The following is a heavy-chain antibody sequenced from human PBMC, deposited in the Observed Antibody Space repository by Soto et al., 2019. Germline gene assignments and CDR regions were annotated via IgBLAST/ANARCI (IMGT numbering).Heavy chain of an antibody. CDR1: GGTFSSYT. Sequence: QVQLVQSGAEVKKPGSSVKVSCKASGGTFSSYTISWVRQAPGQGLEWMGRIIPILGIANYAQKFQGRVTMSADKSTRTAYMELSSLRSEDTAVYYCESRVKLGNDAFDIWGQGTMVTVSS. CDR2: IIPILGIA. J-gene: IGHJ3*02. D-gene: IGHD7-27*01. CDR3: ESRVKLGNDAFDI. V-gene: IGHV1-69*02.